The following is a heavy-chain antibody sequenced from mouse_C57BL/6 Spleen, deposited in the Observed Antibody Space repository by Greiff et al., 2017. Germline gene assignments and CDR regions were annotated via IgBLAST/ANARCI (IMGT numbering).Heavy chain of an antibody. V-gene: IGHV1-42*01. Sequence: EVQLVESGPELVKPGASVKISCKASGYSFTGYYMNWVKQSPEKSLEWIGEINPSTGGTTYNQKFKAKATLTVDKSSSTAYMQLKSLTSEDSAVYYCARYDYDVGWFAYWGQGTLVTVSA. CDR3: ARYDYDVGWFAY. CDR1: GYSFTGYY. CDR2: INPSTGGT. D-gene: IGHD2-4*01. J-gene: IGHJ3*01.